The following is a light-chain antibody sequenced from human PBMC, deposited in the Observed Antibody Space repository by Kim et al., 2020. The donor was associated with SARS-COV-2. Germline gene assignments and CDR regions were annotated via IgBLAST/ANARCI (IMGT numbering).Light chain of an antibody. CDR2: YDS. CDR3: QLWDSTSDHVV. J-gene: IGLJ2*01. CDR1: NIGSKS. V-gene: IGLV3-21*04. Sequence: AQGKTASITCGGNNIGSKSVHWYQQRPGQAPVLVISYDSDRPSGSPERFSGSNSGNTATLTISSVEAGDEADYYCQLWDSTSDHVVFGGGTQLTVL.